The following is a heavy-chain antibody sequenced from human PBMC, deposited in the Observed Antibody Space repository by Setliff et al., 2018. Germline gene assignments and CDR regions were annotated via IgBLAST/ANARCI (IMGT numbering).Heavy chain of an antibody. D-gene: IGHD3-3*01. J-gene: IGHJ4*02. V-gene: IGHV1-46*01. Sequence: ASVKVSCKASGYTFTSYYMHWVRQAPGQGLEWMGIINPSGGSTSYAQKFLGRVTMTRDTSTSTVYMELSSLRSEDTAVYYCARGPRHNFWSGYYLVAVNYWGQGTLVTVSS. CDR2: INPSGGST. CDR1: GYTFTSYY. CDR3: ARGPRHNFWSGYYLVAVNY.